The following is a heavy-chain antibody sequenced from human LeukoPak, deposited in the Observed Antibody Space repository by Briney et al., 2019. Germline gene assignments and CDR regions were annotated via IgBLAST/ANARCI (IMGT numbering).Heavy chain of an antibody. D-gene: IGHD5-18*01. J-gene: IGHJ4*02. CDR3: AKDRGYSYGYSLDY. V-gene: IGHV3-21*04. Sequence: GGSLRLSCAASGFTFSSYSMNWVRQAPGKGLEWVSSLSRSGWNIYYADSVKGRFTISRDNAKNSLYLQMNSLRAEDTALYYCAKDRGYSYGYSLDYWGQGTLVTVSS. CDR2: LSRSGWNI. CDR1: GFTFSSYS.